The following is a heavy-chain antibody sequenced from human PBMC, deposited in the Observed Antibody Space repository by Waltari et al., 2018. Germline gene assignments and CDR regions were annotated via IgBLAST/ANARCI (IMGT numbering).Heavy chain of an antibody. CDR2: ISYNERNI. D-gene: IGHD3-22*01. J-gene: IGHJ6*02. CDR3: AGDFCDRTKCHGMDV. Sequence: WVRQAPGKGLEGVAVISYNERNIYYVDSVKGRFTISRDNSKKTLYLQMNSLRPEDTAMYYCAGDFCDRTKCHGMDVWGQGTTVTVSS. V-gene: IGHV3-30*04.